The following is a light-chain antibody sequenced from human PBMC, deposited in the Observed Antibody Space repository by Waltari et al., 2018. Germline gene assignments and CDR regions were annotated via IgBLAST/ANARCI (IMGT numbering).Light chain of an antibody. CDR3: AAWDDSLNGYV. Sequence: QSVLTQPPSVSEAPRQRVTISCSGSSSNIGNNAVNWYQQLPGKAPKLLIYYDDLLPAWVSDRFSGSKSGTSASLAISGLQSEDEADYYWAAWDDSLNGYVFGTGTKVTVL. CDR2: YDD. J-gene: IGLJ1*01. CDR1: SSNIGNNA. V-gene: IGLV1-36*01.